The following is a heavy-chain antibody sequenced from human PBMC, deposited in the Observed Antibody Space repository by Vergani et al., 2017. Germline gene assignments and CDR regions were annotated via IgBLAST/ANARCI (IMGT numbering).Heavy chain of an antibody. CDR1: GFSLSNARMG. J-gene: IGHJ4*02. CDR2: IFSNDEK. D-gene: IGHD5-18*01. CDR3: ARITSYGYRDYFDY. Sequence: QVTLKESGPVLVKPTKTLTLTCTVSGFSLSNARMGVSWIRQPPGKALEWLAHIFSNDEKSYSTSLKSRLTISKDTSKSQVVLTMTNMDPVDTATYYCARITSYGYRDYFDYWGQGTLVTVSS. V-gene: IGHV2-26*01.